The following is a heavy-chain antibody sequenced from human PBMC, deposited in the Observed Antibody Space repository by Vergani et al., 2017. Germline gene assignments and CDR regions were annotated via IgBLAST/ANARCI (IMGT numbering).Heavy chain of an antibody. D-gene: IGHD2-2*01. Sequence: QVQLVQSGAEVKKPGSSVKVSCKASGGTFSSYAISWVRQAPGQGLEWGGGIIPSFGTANYAQKFQGRVTITADESPSTSYLELGSLRSEDTAVYYCARYCSSTSCYGYYYYGMDVWGQGTTVTVSS. V-gene: IGHV1-69*01. CDR1: GGTFSSYA. CDR2: IIPSFGTA. J-gene: IGHJ6*02. CDR3: ARYCSSTSCYGYYYYGMDV.